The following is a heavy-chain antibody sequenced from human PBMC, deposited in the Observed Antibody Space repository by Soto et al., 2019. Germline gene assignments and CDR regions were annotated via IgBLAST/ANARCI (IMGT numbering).Heavy chain of an antibody. J-gene: IGHJ6*02. CDR1: GYTFTGYY. CDR3: ASSMVRGVITYYYYYGMDV. Sequence: ASVKVSCKASGYTFTGYYMHWVRQAPGQGLEWMGWINPNSGGTNYAQKIQGWVTMTRDTSISTAYMELSRLKSDDTAVYYCASSMVRGVITYYYYYGMDVWGQGTTVTVSS. D-gene: IGHD3-10*01. CDR2: INPNSGGT. V-gene: IGHV1-2*04.